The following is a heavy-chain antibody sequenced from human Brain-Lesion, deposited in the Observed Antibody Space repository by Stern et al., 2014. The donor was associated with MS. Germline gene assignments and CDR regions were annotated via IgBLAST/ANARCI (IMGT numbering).Heavy chain of an antibody. CDR2: IVHSGST. CDR1: GGSISSGDYS. Sequence: MQLVESGSGLVKPSQTLSLTCAVSGGSISSGDYSWSWIRQPPGKSLEWIGYIVHSGSTYYNPSLKSRVSISGDRSKHQFSLKVSSVTAADTAMYYCARIFGGNFDNWGQGTLVTVSS. D-gene: IGHD4-23*01. J-gene: IGHJ4*02. CDR3: ARIFGGNFDN. V-gene: IGHV4-30-2*01.